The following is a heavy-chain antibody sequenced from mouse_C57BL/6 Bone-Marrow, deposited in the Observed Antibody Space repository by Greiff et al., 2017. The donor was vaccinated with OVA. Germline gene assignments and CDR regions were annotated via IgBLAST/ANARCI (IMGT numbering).Heavy chain of an antibody. Sequence: VQLKESVAELVRPGASVKLSCTASGFNIKNTYMHWVKQRPEQGLEWIGRIDPANGNTKYAPKFQGKATITADTSSNTAYLQLSSLTSEDTAIYYCARPYYGNHWYFDGWGTGTTVTVSS. CDR3: ARPYYGNHWYFDG. J-gene: IGHJ1*03. CDR1: GFNIKNTY. V-gene: IGHV14-3*01. CDR2: IDPANGNT. D-gene: IGHD2-10*01.